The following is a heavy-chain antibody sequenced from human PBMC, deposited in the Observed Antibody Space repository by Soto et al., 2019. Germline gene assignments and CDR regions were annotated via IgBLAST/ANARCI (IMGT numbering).Heavy chain of an antibody. V-gene: IGHV3-48*03. CDR3: ARKWIQLWFPESGLGMDV. D-gene: IGHD5-18*01. CDR1: GFTFSSYE. J-gene: IGHJ6*02. CDR2: ISSSGSTI. Sequence: PXGSLRLSCAASGFTFSSYEMNWVRKAPGKGLEWVSYISSSGSTIYYADSVKGRFTISRDNAKNSLYLQMNSLRAEDTAVYYCARKWIQLWFPESGLGMDVWGQGNTVTVSS.